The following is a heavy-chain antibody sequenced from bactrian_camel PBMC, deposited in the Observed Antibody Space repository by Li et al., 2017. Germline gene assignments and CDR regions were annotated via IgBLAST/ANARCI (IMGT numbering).Heavy chain of an antibody. V-gene: IGHV3S31*01. Sequence: DVQLVESGGGLVQPGGSLRLSCAASGFTFSIYAMSWVRQAPGKGLEWVSIINSGSGSTYYADSVKGRFTISRDNAKNTLYLQLNSLKTEDTAMYYCAKGLSRMDYWGQGTQVTVS. J-gene: IGHJ4*01. CDR1: GFTFSIYA. CDR3: AKGLSRMDY. D-gene: IGHD4*01. CDR2: INSGSGST.